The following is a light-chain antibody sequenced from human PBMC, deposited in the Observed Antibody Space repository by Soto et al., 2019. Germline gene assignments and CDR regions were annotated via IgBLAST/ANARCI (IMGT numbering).Light chain of an antibody. V-gene: IGLV2-14*03. J-gene: IGLJ1*01. Sequence: QSALTQPASVSGSPGQSITISCTGTSSDVGGYNYVSWFQQHPGKAPKLMFYDVTNRPSGVSNRFSGSKSGNTASLTISGLQAEDEADFYCSSYTSSGSHVFGTGTKLTVL. CDR3: SSYTSSGSHV. CDR2: DVT. CDR1: SSDVGGYNY.